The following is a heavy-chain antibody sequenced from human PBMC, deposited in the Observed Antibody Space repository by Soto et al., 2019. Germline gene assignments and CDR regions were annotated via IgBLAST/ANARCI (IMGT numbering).Heavy chain of an antibody. Sequence: GGSLRLSCTTSGFTFDNYAMHWVRQAPGKGLEWVAVISYDGSDIYYSDSVKGRFTISRDNSKNTVYLQMNSLETVDTATYSCAREKLGHHIDYYFHSWGQGPLVTVSS. J-gene: IGHJ4*02. CDR2: ISYDGSDI. V-gene: IGHV3-30*04. CDR3: AREKLGHHIDYYFHS. D-gene: IGHD3-10*01. CDR1: GFTFDNYA.